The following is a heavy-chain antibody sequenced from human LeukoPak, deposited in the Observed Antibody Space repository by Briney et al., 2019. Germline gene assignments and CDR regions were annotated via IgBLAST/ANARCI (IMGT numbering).Heavy chain of an antibody. CDR3: ARVVRGVSFHLGVDYYYYGMDV. Sequence: SVKVSCKASGGTFSSYAISWVRQAPGQGLEWMGGIIPSFGTANYAQKFQGRVTITADESTSTAYMELSSLRSEDTAVYYCARVVRGVSFHLGVDYYYYGMDVWGKGTTVTVSS. CDR2: IIPSFGTA. CDR1: GGTFSSYA. D-gene: IGHD3-10*01. J-gene: IGHJ6*04. V-gene: IGHV1-69*01.